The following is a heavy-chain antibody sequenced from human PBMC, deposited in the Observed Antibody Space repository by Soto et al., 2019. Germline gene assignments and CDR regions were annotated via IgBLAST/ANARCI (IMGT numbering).Heavy chain of an antibody. D-gene: IGHD3-16*01. CDR2: MNKAGSAK. Sequence: EVQLVESGGGLVQPGGSLRLSCGASGFTFSDYWMNWVRQSPGKGLEWVANMNKAGSAKNYVDSVKGRFTISRDNAKNSVYLQMHSLRAEDTAVYYCARDHLDTWGVSDALDIWGHGTMVTVSS. J-gene: IGHJ3*02. CDR3: ARDHLDTWGVSDALDI. CDR1: GFTFSDYW. V-gene: IGHV3-7*01.